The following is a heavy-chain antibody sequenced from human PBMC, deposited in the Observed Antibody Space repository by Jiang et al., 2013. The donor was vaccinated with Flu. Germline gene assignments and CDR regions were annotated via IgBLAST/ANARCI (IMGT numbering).Heavy chain of an antibody. D-gene: IGHD2-2*01. CDR1: GFSFGDYA. J-gene: IGHJ4*02. Sequence: VQLLESGGGLVQPGRSLRLSCTASGFSFGDYAVNWLRQAPGKGLEWVGFIRNKLYRGTTDYAASVKGRFTISRDDSKSIAYLQMSSLKTXDTAVYYCTRDLVRDYYSNTSLLYFDLLGPGTPWSTVSS. CDR2: IRNKLYRGTT. CDR3: TRDLVRDYYSNTSLLYFDL. V-gene: IGHV3-49*03.